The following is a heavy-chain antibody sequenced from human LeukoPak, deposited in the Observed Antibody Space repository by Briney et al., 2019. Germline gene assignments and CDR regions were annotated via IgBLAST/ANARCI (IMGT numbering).Heavy chain of an antibody. CDR2: ISGSGTST. V-gene: IGHV3-23*01. J-gene: IGHJ4*02. D-gene: IGHD2-2*01. CDR1: GFTFSGFV. CDR3: ATDRIGYQVSEY. Sequence: GGSLRLSCAASGFTFSGFVISWVRQAPGKGPQWVADISGSGTSTYYADSVKGRFTTSRDNSKSTLYLQMRSLRAEDTAVYYCATDRIGYQVSEYWGQGTLVTVSS.